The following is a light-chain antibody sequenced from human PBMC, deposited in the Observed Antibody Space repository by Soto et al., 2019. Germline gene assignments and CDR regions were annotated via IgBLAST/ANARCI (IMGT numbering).Light chain of an antibody. Sequence: EIVLTQSPATLSLSPGERATRSFGASQSVGTYLAWYQQKPGQAPRLLIYDASIRATGIPARFSGSGCVTDFTLTISSLEPEDLAVYYCQQRSNWPPLTFGGGTKVEIK. CDR2: DAS. CDR3: QQRSNWPPLT. J-gene: IGKJ4*01. V-gene: IGKV3-11*01. CDR1: QSVGTY.